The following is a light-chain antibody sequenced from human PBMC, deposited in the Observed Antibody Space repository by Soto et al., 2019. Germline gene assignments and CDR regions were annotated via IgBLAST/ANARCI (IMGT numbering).Light chain of an antibody. Sequence: QSALTQPVSVSGSPGQSITMSCTGTSSDVGAYNYVYWYRQHQGKAPKLIIYDVSNRPSGVSNRFSGSKSGNTASLIISGLQAEDEADYYCTSYTSSSGYVFGTGTKLTVL. V-gene: IGLV2-14*01. CDR1: SSDVGAYNY. CDR2: DVS. CDR3: TSYTSSSGYV. J-gene: IGLJ1*01.